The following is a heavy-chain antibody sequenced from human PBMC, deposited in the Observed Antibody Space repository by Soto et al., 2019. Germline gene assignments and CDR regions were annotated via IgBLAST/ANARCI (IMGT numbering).Heavy chain of an antibody. Sequence: PSETLSLTCTVSGGSISSGNYYRSWIRQHPGKGLEWIGYIYYSGSPYYNPSLKSRVTISVDTSKNQFSLKLSSVTAADTAVYYCARDSATVTTSTFDYWGQGTLVTVSS. CDR2: IYYSGSP. CDR1: GGSISSGNYY. J-gene: IGHJ4*02. D-gene: IGHD4-17*01. V-gene: IGHV4-31*03. CDR3: ARDSATVTTSTFDY.